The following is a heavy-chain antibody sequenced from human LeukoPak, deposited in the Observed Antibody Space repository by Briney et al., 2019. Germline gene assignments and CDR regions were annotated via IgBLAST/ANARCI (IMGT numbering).Heavy chain of an antibody. D-gene: IGHD6-13*01. Sequence: PSETLSLTCAVSGYSISSGYYWGWIRQPPGKGLEWLGSIYHSGSTYYNPSLKSRVTISVDTSKNQFSLKLSSATAADTAVYYCARALIAAAGTLDYWGQGTLVTVSS. CDR2: IYHSGST. J-gene: IGHJ4*02. V-gene: IGHV4-38-2*01. CDR1: GYSISSGYY. CDR3: ARALIAAAGTLDY.